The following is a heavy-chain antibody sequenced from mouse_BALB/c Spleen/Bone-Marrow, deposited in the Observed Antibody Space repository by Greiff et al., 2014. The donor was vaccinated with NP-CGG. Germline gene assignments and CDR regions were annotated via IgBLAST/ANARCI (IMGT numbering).Heavy chain of an antibody. Sequence: VQLQQSGPELVKPGASVKMSCKASGYTFTSYYIHWLKQRPGQGLEWIGWIYPGDGYTKYNEKFKGKTTLTADKSSSTAYMLLSSLTSEDSAIYFCAGNWEWFAYWGQGTPVTVSA. CDR2: IYPGDGYT. CDR1: GYTFTSYY. J-gene: IGHJ3*01. V-gene: IGHV1S56*01. D-gene: IGHD4-1*01. CDR3: AGNWEWFAY.